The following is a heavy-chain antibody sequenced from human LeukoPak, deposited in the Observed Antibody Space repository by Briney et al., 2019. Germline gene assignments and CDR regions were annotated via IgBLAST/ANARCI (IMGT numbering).Heavy chain of an antibody. CDR3: ARDTRTTFLGYFDY. J-gene: IGHJ4*02. D-gene: IGHD2/OR15-2a*01. Sequence: ASVKVSCKASGYTFTGYYMHWVRQAPGQGLEWMGWINPNSGGTNYAQKFQGRVTMTRDTSISTAYMELGRLRSDDTAVYYCARDTRTTFLGYFDYWGQGTLVTVSS. CDR1: GYTFTGYY. V-gene: IGHV1-2*02. CDR2: INPNSGGT.